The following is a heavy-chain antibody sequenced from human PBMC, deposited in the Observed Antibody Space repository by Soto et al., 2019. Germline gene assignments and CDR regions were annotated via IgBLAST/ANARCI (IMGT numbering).Heavy chain of an antibody. J-gene: IGHJ4*02. V-gene: IGHV3-23*01. Sequence: EIHLLQSGGGLVQPGGSLRLSCAASGFTFSNYAMSWVRQAPGKEPEWVSAIRGSDGDTFYADSVRGRFTISRDNSRNTLYLHMNSLRAGDAATYYCAKDVLADGFSVAAFANWGQGSLVTVSS. CDR1: GFTFSNYA. CDR3: AKDVLADGFSVAAFAN. CDR2: IRGSDGDT. D-gene: IGHD6-19*01.